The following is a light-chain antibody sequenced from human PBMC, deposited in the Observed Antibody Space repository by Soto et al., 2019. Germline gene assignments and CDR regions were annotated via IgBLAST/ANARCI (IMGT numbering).Light chain of an antibody. Sequence: VVTQSPATVSASPLERVILSCRASQNIGSNLAWYQQRPGQAPRLLMYGASTRATETPARFSGSGSATDFTLTISSLQSEDFAVYYCQQYNNWPPYTFGQGTKVDIK. CDR1: QNIGSN. CDR3: QQYNNWPPYT. CDR2: GAS. J-gene: IGKJ2*01. V-gene: IGKV3-15*01.